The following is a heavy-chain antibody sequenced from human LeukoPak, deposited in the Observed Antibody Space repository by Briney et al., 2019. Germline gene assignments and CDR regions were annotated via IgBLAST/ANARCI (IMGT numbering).Heavy chain of an antibody. D-gene: IGHD6-13*01. V-gene: IGHV1-18*01. CDR3: ARDRYERTGYSSSWYTSGY. Sequence: ASVKVSCKASGYTFTSYGISWVRQAPGQGLEWMGWISTYNGNTNYAQKLQGRVTMTTDTSTSTAYMELRSLRSDDTAVYYCARDRYERTGYSSSWYTSGYWGQGTLVTVSS. CDR2: ISTYNGNT. J-gene: IGHJ4*02. CDR1: GYTFTSYG.